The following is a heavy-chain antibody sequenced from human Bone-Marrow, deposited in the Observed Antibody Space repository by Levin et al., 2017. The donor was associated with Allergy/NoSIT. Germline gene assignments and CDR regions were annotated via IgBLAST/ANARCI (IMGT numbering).Heavy chain of an antibody. Sequence: SETLSLTCTVSGGSISSGSFYWNWVRQHPGKGLEWIGYIYFTGGTYYNPSLKSRVTISRDTSKNQFSLNLNSMTAADTAVYYCARGGATREGYFDHWGQGTLVTVSS. CDR1: GGSISSGSFY. CDR3: ARGGATREGYFDH. CDR2: IYFTGGT. D-gene: IGHD1-26*01. V-gene: IGHV4-31*03. J-gene: IGHJ4*02.